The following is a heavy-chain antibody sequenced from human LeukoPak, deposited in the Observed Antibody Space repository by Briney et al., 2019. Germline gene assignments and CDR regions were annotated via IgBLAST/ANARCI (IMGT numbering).Heavy chain of an antibody. CDR3: ARDYPHPTVLLWFGESQP. CDR1: GGSIRSYH. CDR2: IYDSGST. V-gene: IGHV4-59*01. D-gene: IGHD3-10*01. Sequence: SETLSLTCTVSGGSIRSYHWSWIRQPPGKRLEWIGYIYDSGSTNYNPSLKSRVTISIDTSKNQFSLKLSSVTAADTAVYYCARDYPHPTVLLWFGESQPWGQGTLVTVSS. J-gene: IGHJ5*02.